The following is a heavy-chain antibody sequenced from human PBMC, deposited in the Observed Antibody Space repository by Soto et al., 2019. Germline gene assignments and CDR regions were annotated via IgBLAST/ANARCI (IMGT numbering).Heavy chain of an antibody. CDR1: GSIFITYG. CDR3: ARGLYGSRSYYSDH. V-gene: IGHV1-18*01. Sequence: VKISCKASGSIFITYGISWVRQAPGQGLERMGRISTYNGNTNYAQNAQDRVTMTTDTSTSTAYMELNSLRSDDTAVYCCARGLYGSRSYYSDHW. J-gene: IGHJ1*01. CDR2: ISTYNGNT. D-gene: IGHD3-10*01.